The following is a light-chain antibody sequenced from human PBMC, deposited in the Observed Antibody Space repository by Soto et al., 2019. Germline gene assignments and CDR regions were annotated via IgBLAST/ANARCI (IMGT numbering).Light chain of an antibody. J-gene: IGLJ3*02. Sequence: QSALTQPPSASGSPGQSVTISCTGTSSDVGGYNAVSWYQQHPGKAPKFMIYEVNKRPSGVPDRFSGSKSGNTASLTVSGLQADDEADYYCTSYTGSTWVFGGGTKVTVL. CDR2: EVN. CDR1: SSDVGGYNA. V-gene: IGLV2-8*01. CDR3: TSYTGSTWV.